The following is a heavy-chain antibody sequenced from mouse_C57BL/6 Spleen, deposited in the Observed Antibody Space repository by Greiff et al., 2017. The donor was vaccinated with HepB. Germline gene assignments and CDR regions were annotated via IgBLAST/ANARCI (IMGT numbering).Heavy chain of an antibody. CDR1: GYAFSSYW. Sequence: QVHVKQSGAELVKPGASVKISCKASGYAFSSYWMNWVKQRPGKGLEWIGQIYPGDGDTNYNGKFKGKATLTADKSSSTACMQLSSLTSEDSAVYFCARGVYGSSYSFAYWGQGTLVTVSA. CDR2: IYPGDGDT. J-gene: IGHJ3*01. CDR3: ARGVYGSSYSFAY. D-gene: IGHD1-1*01. V-gene: IGHV1-80*01.